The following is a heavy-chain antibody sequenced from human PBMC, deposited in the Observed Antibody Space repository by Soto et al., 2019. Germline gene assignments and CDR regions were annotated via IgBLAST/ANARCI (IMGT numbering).Heavy chain of an antibody. D-gene: IGHD6-13*01. V-gene: IGHV1-46*01. Sequence: ASVKVSCKASGYTFTSYYMHWVRQAPGQGLEWMGIINPSGGSTVYAQKFQGRVTMTRDTSTSTVYMELSSLRYEDTAVYYCAKGIAAARDYYYYYGMDVWGQGTTVTVSS. CDR3: AKGIAAARDYYYYYGMDV. J-gene: IGHJ6*02. CDR2: INPSGGST. CDR1: GYTFTSYY.